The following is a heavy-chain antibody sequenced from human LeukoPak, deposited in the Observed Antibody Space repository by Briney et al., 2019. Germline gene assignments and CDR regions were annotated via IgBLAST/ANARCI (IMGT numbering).Heavy chain of an antibody. J-gene: IGHJ4*02. Sequence: GGSLRLSCAASGFTFSSYAMHWVRQAPGKGLEWVAVISYDGSNKYYADSVKGRFTISRDNSKNTLYLQMNSLRAEDTAVYYCARGDDRSEDSSGSLFDYWGQGTLVTVSS. V-gene: IGHV3-30*01. CDR2: ISYDGSNK. D-gene: IGHD6-19*01. CDR1: GFTFSSYA. CDR3: ARGDDRSEDSSGSLFDY.